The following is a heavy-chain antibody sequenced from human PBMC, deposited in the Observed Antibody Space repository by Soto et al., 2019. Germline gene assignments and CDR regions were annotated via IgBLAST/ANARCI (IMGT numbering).Heavy chain of an antibody. CDR1: GYSFAGYW. D-gene: IGHD3-22*01. CDR3: ARQIYDSDTGPNFQYYFDS. J-gene: IGHJ4*02. CDR2: IDPSDSQT. Sequence: PGESLKISCKGSGYSFAGYWITWVRLKPGKGLGWMGRIDPSDSQTYYSPSFRGHVTISVTKSITTVFLQWSSLRASDTAMYYCARQIYDSDTGPNFQYYFDSWGQGTPVTVSS. V-gene: IGHV5-10-1*01.